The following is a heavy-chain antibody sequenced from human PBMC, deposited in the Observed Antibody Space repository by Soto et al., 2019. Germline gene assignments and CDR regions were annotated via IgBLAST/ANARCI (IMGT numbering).Heavy chain of an antibody. CDR1: GYTFTRDQ. J-gene: IGHJ5*02. CDR2: IDPSGGKT. V-gene: IGHV1-46*01. Sequence: ASVKVSCKASGYTFTRDQIHWVRQAPGQGLEWMGMIDPSGGKTNYAQKFQGRVTMTRDTSTSTVYMALSSLRSEDTAIYFCARVMRSLLSITALDTWGQGTLVTVSS. CDR3: ARVMRSLLSITALDT. D-gene: IGHD5-18*01.